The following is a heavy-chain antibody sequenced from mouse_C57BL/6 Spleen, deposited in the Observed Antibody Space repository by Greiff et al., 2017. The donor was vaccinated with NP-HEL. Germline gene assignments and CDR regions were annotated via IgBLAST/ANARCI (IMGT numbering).Heavy chain of an antibody. CDR1: GYTFTDYY. CDR2: INPYNGGT. CDR3: ARSAIYYYGSSPAWFAY. Sequence: EVQLQQSGPVLVKPGASVKMSCKASGYTFTDYYMNWVKQSHGKSLEWIGVINPYNGGTSYNQKFKGKATLTVDKSSSTAYMELNSLTSEDSAVYYCARSAIYYYGSSPAWFAYWGQGTLVTVSA. J-gene: IGHJ3*01. V-gene: IGHV1-19*01. D-gene: IGHD1-1*01.